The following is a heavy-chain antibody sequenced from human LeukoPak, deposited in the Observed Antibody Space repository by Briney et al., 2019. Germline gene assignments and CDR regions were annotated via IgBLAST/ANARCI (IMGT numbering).Heavy chain of an antibody. CDR3: VKDQDGGQFDY. D-gene: IGHD3-16*01. CDR2: ISSNGGST. CDR1: GFTFSSYA. V-gene: IGHV3-64D*06. Sequence: GGSLRLSCSASGFTFSSYAMHWVRQAPGKGLEYVSAISSNGGSTYYADSVKGRFTISRDDSKNTLYLQMSSLRAEDTAVYYCVKDQDGGQFDYWGQGTLVTVSS. J-gene: IGHJ4*02.